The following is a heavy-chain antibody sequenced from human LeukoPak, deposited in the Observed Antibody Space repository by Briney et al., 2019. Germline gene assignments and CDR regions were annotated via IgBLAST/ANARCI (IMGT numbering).Heavy chain of an antibody. V-gene: IGHV4-59*12. CDR2: IYYSGSA. Sequence: SETLSLTCTVSGGSISSYYWSWIRQPPGKGLEWIGSIYYSGSAYYNPSLKSRVTISVDTSKNQFSLKLSSVTAADTAVYYCARGVNNYYGSGSYRYNDYWGQGTLVTVSS. D-gene: IGHD3-10*01. J-gene: IGHJ4*02. CDR1: GGSISSYY. CDR3: ARGVNNYYGSGSYRYNDY.